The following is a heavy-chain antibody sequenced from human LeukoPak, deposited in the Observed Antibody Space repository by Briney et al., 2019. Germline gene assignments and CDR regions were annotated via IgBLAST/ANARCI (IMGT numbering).Heavy chain of an antibody. CDR2: IYPGDSDT. Sequence: GESLKISCKGSGYSFTSYWIGWVRQMPGKGLEWMGIIYPGDSDTRYSPSFQGQVTISADKSISTAYLQWSSLKASDTAMYYCARQDQGILTSDAFDIWGQGTMVTVSS. D-gene: IGHD3-9*01. CDR3: ARQDQGILTSDAFDI. V-gene: IGHV5-51*01. J-gene: IGHJ3*02. CDR1: GYSFTSYW.